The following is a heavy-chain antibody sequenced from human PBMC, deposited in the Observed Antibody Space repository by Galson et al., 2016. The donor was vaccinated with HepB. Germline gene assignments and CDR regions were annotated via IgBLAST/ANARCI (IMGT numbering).Heavy chain of an antibody. V-gene: IGHV3-69-1*02. D-gene: IGHD3-9*01. J-gene: IGHJ6*01. CDR1: GFTFSDYY. CDR2: ISSFNAI. Sequence: SLRLSCAASGFTFSDYYLSWVRQAPGLGLEWISSISSFNAIYYGDSVKGRFTISRDNAENSLFLHMNSLRLEDTAVYYCARPLVTGSFYSAFDVWGEGTAVIVSS. CDR3: ARPLVTGSFYSAFDV.